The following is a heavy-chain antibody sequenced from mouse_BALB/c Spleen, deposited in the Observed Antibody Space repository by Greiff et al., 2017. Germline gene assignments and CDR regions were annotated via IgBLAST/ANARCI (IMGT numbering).Heavy chain of an antibody. D-gene: IGHD2-3*01. CDR1: GFTFSSYA. CDR3: ARDGYYAYAMDY. J-gene: IGHJ4*01. CDR2: ISSGGSN. Sequence: DVHLVESGGGLVKPGGSLKLSCAASGFTFSSYAMSWVRQTPEKRLEWVASISSGGSNYYPDSVKGRFTISRDNARNILYLQMSSLRSEDTAMYYCARDGYYAYAMDYWGQGTSLTVSS. V-gene: IGHV5-6-5*01.